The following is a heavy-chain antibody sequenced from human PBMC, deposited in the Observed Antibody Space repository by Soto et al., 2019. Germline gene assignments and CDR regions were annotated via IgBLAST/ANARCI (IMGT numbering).Heavy chain of an antibody. J-gene: IGHJ5*02. CDR1: GGSVNGYC. CDR3: ATRITVFGLLIPPFDP. CDR2: INHTAGT. D-gene: IGHD3-3*01. V-gene: IGHV4-34*01. Sequence: SVTLSLTCAVEGGSVNGYCWNWIRQPPGKGLEWIGEINHTAGTHYNPSLKSRVTMSVDTSKNQFSLRLSSVTAADTAIYYCATRITVFGLLIPPFDPWGQGTQVTVS.